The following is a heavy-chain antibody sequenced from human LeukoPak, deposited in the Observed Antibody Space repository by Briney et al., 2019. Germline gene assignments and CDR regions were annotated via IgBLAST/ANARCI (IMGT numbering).Heavy chain of an antibody. J-gene: IGHJ4*02. CDR3: ARVGRGGYVSY. D-gene: IGHD5-24*01. CDR2: ISSSSSYI. Sequence: PGGSLRLSCAASGFTFSSYSMNWVRQAPGKGLEWASSISSSSSYIYYADSVKGRFTISRDNAKNSLYLQMSSPRAEDTAVYYCARVGRGGYVSYGGQGTLVTVSS. V-gene: IGHV3-21*01. CDR1: GFTFSSYS.